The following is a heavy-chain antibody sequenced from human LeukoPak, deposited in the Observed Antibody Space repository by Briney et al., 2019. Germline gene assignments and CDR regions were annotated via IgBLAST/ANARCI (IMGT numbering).Heavy chain of an antibody. CDR2: ISSSGSTI. CDR3: ASSYYYGSGRPFGP. D-gene: IGHD3-10*01. CDR1: GFTFSSYS. V-gene: IGHV3-48*04. Sequence: PGGSKRLSCAASGFTFSSYSMNWIRQAPGKGLEWVSYISSSGSTIYYADSVKGRFTISRDNAKNSLYLQMNSLRAEDTAVYYCASSYYYGSGRPFGPWGQGTLVTVSS. J-gene: IGHJ5*02.